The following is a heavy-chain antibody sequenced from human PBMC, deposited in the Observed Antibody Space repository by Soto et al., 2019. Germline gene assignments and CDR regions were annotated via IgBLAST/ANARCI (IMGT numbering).Heavy chain of an antibody. J-gene: IGHJ6*02. D-gene: IGHD5-18*01. CDR2: IIPIFGTA. V-gene: IGHV1-69*01. Sequence: QVQLVQSGAEVKKPGSSVKVSCKASGGTFSSYAISWVRQAPGQGLEWMGGIIPIFGTANYAQKLQGRVTIPADESTSTAYMDLSRLRSEDTAVYYCARIQRGYSYGTNYYYGMDVWGQGTTVTVS. CDR1: GGTFSSYA. CDR3: ARIQRGYSYGTNYYYGMDV.